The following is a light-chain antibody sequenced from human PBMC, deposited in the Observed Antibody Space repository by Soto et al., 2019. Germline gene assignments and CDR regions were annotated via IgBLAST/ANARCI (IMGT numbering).Light chain of an antibody. CDR1: QSLLHSNGYNY. J-gene: IGKJ2*01. V-gene: IGKV2-28*01. Sequence: DIVMTQSPLSLPVTPGEPASISCKSSQSLLHSNGYNYLDWYLQKPGQSPQLLIYLASNRASGVPDRFSGSGSGTDFTLKISRLEAEDVGVYYCMQALQTHMYTFGQGTKLEIK. CDR3: MQALQTHMYT. CDR2: LAS.